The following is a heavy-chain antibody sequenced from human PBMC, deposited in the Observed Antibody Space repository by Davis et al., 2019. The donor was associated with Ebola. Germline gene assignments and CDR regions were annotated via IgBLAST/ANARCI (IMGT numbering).Heavy chain of an antibody. CDR1: GFLLNNYA. CDR2: ISGSGTHT. CDR3: AKMEYYYVPQDP. J-gene: IGHJ5*02. Sequence: GGSLRLSCAASGFLLNNYAINWFRQAPGKGLEWVSGISGSGTHTYYADSVKGRFTISRDSSTYTVYLQMNSLRVEDTAVYNCAKMEYYYVPQDPWGQGTPVTVSS. D-gene: IGHD3-10*02. V-gene: IGHV3-23*01.